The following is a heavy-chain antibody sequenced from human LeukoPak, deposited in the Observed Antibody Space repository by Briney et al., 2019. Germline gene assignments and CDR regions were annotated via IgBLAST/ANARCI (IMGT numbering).Heavy chain of an antibody. Sequence: GGSLRLSCAASGFTFSTYSMNWVRQAPGKGLEWVSSISSGGRYIYYADSVKGRFTISRDNAKNSLYLQMNSVRAEDTALYYCARCSGGSCHHSDNYWGQGTLVTAS. CDR3: ARCSGGSCHHSDNY. CDR2: ISSGGRYI. J-gene: IGHJ4*02. D-gene: IGHD2-15*01. CDR1: GFTFSTYS. V-gene: IGHV3-21*01.